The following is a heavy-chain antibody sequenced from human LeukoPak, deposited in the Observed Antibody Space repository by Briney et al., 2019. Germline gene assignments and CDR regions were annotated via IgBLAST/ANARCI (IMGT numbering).Heavy chain of an antibody. J-gene: IGHJ3*01. D-gene: IGHD2-15*01. Sequence: GSLRLSCVVSGFTFSDYGMYWVRQAPGKGLEWVALIWYDGGKEYYTDSVRGRFTISRDNSKNTLYLQMNSLRAEDTAVYYCVRYCNGGSCYRAAFDVWGPGTMVTVSS. CDR2: IWYDGGKE. V-gene: IGHV3-33*01. CDR3: VRYCNGGSCYRAAFDV. CDR1: GFTFSDYG.